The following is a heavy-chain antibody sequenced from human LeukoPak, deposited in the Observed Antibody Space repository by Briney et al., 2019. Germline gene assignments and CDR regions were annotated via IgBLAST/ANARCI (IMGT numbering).Heavy chain of an antibody. CDR2: ISGRSSHM. V-gene: IGHV3-21*06. D-gene: IGHD6-25*01. Sequence: PGGSLRLSCTASGFTFSDYDMNRVRLAPGKGLEWVSSISGRSSHMYYTDSAKGRFTISRDNAKNSLYLQMNSLRAEDTAVYYCARAFPPLRTSAAGDFWGQGTLVTVSS. J-gene: IGHJ4*02. CDR3: ARAFPPLRTSAAGDF. CDR1: GFTFSDYD.